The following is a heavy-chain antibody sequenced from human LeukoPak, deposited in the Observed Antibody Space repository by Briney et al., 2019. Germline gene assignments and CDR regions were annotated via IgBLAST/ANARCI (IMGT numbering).Heavy chain of an antibody. D-gene: IGHD5-24*01. CDR3: ARDQMGTDY. J-gene: IGHJ4*02. Sequence: PSETLSLTCNVSGESISSHYWSWTRQSPGKGLEWIGYITNSGTTKFNPSLKSRVTISVDTSKNQFSLKLSSVTAADTAVYYCARDQMGTDYWGQGTLVTVSS. V-gene: IGHV4-59*11. CDR2: ITNSGTT. CDR1: GESISSHY.